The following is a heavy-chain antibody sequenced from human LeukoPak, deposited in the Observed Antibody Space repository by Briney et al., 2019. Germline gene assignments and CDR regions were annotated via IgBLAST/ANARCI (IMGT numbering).Heavy chain of an antibody. CDR1: GFTFSSYA. Sequence: PGRSLGLSCAASGFTFSSYAMHWVRQAPGKGLEWVSIISSGGSYEYYADSVKGRFTISRDNFKNTLFLQLNSLRAEDTAVYYCARDSTYYYDSGSSGPHYFANWGQGTLVTVSS. D-gene: IGHD3-10*01. CDR3: ARDSTYYYDSGSSGPHYFAN. CDR2: ISSGGSYE. V-gene: IGHV3-30*01. J-gene: IGHJ4*02.